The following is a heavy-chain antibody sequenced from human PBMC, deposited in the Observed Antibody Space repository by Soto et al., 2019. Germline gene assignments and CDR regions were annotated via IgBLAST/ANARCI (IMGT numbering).Heavy chain of an antibody. Sequence: TSETLSLTCAVYGGSFSGYYWSWIRQPPGRGLEWIGEINHSGSTNYNPSLKSRVTISVDTSKNQFSLKLSSVTAADTAVYYCARGRESRYYDSSGRYFDYWGQGTLVTVSS. CDR3: ARGRESRYYDSSGRYFDY. CDR1: GGSFSGYY. CDR2: INHSGST. J-gene: IGHJ4*02. V-gene: IGHV4-34*01. D-gene: IGHD3-22*01.